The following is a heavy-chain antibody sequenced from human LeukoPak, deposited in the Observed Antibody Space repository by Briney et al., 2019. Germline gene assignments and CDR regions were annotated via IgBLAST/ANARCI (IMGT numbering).Heavy chain of an antibody. Sequence: ASVKVSCKASGYTFTSYDINWVRQATGQGLEWMGWMNPNSGNTGYAQKFQGRVTMTRNTSISTAYMELSSLRSEDTAVYYCARGSQLLWFGESTFDPFDYWGQGTLVTVSS. CDR1: GYTFTSYD. CDR3: ARGSQLLWFGESTFDPFDY. J-gene: IGHJ4*02. D-gene: IGHD3-10*01. CDR2: MNPNSGNT. V-gene: IGHV1-8*01.